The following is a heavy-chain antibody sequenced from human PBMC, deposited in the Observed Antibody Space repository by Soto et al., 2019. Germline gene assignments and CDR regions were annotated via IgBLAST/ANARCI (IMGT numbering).Heavy chain of an antibody. CDR3: ARQRPTDGRWEFANYYGMDV. Sequence: SETLSLTCAVYGGSFSAYYWSWVRQPPGKGLEWIGEIIHSESTKYNPSLKSRVTIPVDTSKNQFSLKLSSVTAADTAVYYCARQRPTDGRWEFANYYGMDVWGQGTPVTV. CDR1: GGSFSAYY. V-gene: IGHV4-34*12. CDR2: IIHSEST. D-gene: IGHD1-26*01. J-gene: IGHJ6*02.